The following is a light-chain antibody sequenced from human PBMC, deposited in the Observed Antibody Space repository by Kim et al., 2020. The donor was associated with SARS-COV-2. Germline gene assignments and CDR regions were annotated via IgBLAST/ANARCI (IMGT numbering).Light chain of an antibody. J-gene: IGLJ3*02. V-gene: IGLV1-44*01. Sequence: QPVLTQPPSASGTPGQRVTISCSGSTSNIGSSAVNWYQQFPGTAPKLLIYSDNQRPSGVPDRFSGSRSGTSASLAISGLQSEDEADYYCASWDDSLNARVFGGGTQLTVL. CDR3: ASWDDSLNARV. CDR1: TSNIGSSA. CDR2: SDN.